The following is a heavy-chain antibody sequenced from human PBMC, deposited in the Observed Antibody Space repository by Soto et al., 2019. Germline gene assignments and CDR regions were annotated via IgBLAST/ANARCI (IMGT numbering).Heavy chain of an antibody. D-gene: IGHD5-12*01. CDR2: IRSKANSYAT. CDR1: GFTFSGSA. V-gene: IGHV3-73*01. Sequence: GGSLRLSXAASGFTFSGSAMHWVRQASGKGLEWVGRIRSKANSYATAYAASVKGRFTISRDDSKNTAYLQMNSLKTEDTAVYYCTRSNIVATNDYGDVYYYYYGMDVWGQGATVTVSS. CDR3: TRSNIVATNDYGDVYYYYYGMDV. J-gene: IGHJ6*02.